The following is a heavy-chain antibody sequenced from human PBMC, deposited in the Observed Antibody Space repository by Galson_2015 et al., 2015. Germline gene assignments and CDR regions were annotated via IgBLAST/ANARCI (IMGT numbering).Heavy chain of an antibody. CDR2: INTYTGNP. V-gene: IGHV7-4-1*02. Sequence: SVKVSCKASGYTFNRYAMNWVRQAPGQGLEWMGWINTYTGNPTYGQGFAGRFVLSLDTSVSTAYLQISSLKAEDTAVYYCAREGIRVDDDAFDIWGQGTMVTVSS. CDR3: AREGIRVDDDAFDI. CDR1: GYTFNRYA. J-gene: IGHJ3*02. D-gene: IGHD3-3*01.